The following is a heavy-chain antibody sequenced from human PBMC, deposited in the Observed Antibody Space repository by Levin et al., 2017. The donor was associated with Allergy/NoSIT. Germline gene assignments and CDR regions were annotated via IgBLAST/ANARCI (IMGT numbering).Heavy chain of an antibody. CDR1: GSSLSSSGVG. V-gene: IGHV2-5*01. CDR2: IYWNDDK. Sequence: SGPTLVKPTQTLTLTCTFSGSSLSSSGVGVGWIRQPPGKALEWLALIYWNDDKRYSPSLKSRLTITKDTSKNQVVLTMTNMDPVDTATYYCANNHSGNRAYVFFDYWGQGTLVTVSS. D-gene: IGHD3-10*01. CDR3: ANNHSGNRAYVFFDY. J-gene: IGHJ4*02.